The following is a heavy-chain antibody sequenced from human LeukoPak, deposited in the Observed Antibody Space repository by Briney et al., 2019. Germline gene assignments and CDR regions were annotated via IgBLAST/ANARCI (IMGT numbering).Heavy chain of an antibody. CDR1: GFTFSDYY. J-gene: IGHJ4*02. D-gene: IGHD2-15*01. CDR3: ARAVKQVVVRFDY. V-gene: IGHV4-31*02. CDR2: IYVTGST. Sequence: LRLSCAASGFTFSDYYMSWIRQAPGKGLEWIAYIYVTGSTYYNPSLQSRVTMSLDTSKNQFSLALKCVTAADTAVYYCARAVKQVVVRFDYWGQGTLVTVSS.